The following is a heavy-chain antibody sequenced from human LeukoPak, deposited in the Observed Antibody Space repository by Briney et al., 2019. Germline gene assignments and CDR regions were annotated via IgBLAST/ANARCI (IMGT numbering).Heavy chain of an antibody. CDR1: GFTFTSYA. CDR2: ITSRGSNT. Sequence: PGGSLRFSCAASGFTFTSYAMRWVRQAPGKGLEWVSEITSRGSNTYYADSVKGRLAISRDNSKKTLYLQMNSLRAEDTAIYYCAKPSRTGWYVDSWGQGTLVTVSS. J-gene: IGHJ4*02. D-gene: IGHD6-19*01. CDR3: AKPSRTGWYVDS. V-gene: IGHV3-23*01.